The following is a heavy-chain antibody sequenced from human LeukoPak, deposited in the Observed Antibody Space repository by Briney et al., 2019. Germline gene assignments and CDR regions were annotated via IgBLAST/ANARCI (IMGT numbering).Heavy chain of an antibody. D-gene: IGHD6-13*01. CDR2: MNPNSGNT. CDR1: GYTFTSYD. Sequence: ASVKVSCKASGYTFTSYDINWVRQATGQGLEWMGWMNPNSGNTGYAQKFQGRVTITRNTSISTAYMELSSLRSEDTAVYYCARGLPTPGGSIAAAHYYYYMDVWGKGTTVTVSS. CDR3: ARGLPTPGGSIAAAHYYYYMDV. J-gene: IGHJ6*03. V-gene: IGHV1-8*03.